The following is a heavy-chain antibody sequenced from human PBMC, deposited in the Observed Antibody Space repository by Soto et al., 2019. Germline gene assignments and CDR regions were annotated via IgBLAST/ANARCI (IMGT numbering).Heavy chain of an antibody. J-gene: IGHJ4*02. CDR1: GGSISSYY. CDR3: ARSKYYYESSGYSL. Sequence: SETLSLTCTFSGGSISSYYWSWIRQPPGKGLEWIGYIYYSGSTNYNPSLKSRVTISVDTSKNQFSLKLSSVTAADTAVYYCARSKYYYESSGYSLWGQGTLVIVS. CDR2: IYYSGST. D-gene: IGHD3-22*01. V-gene: IGHV4-59*01.